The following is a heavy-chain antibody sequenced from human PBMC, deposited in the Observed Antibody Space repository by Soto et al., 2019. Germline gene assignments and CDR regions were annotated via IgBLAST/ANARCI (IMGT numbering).Heavy chain of an antibody. J-gene: IGHJ3*02. V-gene: IGHV1-2*04. CDR2: INPNSGGT. D-gene: IGHD1-26*01. Sequence: ASVKVSCKASGYTFTGYYMHWVRQAPGQGLEWMGWINPNSGGTNYAQKFQGWVTMTRDTSISTAYMELSRLRSDDTAVYYFARDPYSGSYSAAFDIWGQGTMVTVSS. CDR3: ARDPYSGSYSAAFDI. CDR1: GYTFTGYY.